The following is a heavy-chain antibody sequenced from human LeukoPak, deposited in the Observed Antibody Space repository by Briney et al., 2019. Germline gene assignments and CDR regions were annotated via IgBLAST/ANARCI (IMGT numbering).Heavy chain of an antibody. D-gene: IGHD3-10*01. J-gene: IGHJ4*02. CDR3: AKDRGYYYGSGPSSQNGY. Sequence: PGGSLRLSCAASGFTFSDYYMSWIRQAPGKGLEWVSYISSSGSTIYYADSVKGRFTISRDNSKNTLYLQMNSLRAEDTAVYYCAKDRGYYYGSGPSSQNGYWGQGTLVTVSS. CDR1: GFTFSDYY. CDR2: ISSSGSTI. V-gene: IGHV3-11*01.